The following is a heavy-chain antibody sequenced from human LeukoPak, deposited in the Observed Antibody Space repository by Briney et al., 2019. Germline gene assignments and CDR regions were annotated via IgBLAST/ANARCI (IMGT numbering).Heavy chain of an antibody. CDR3: ARSPDEPRPVFDY. D-gene: IGHD1-14*01. J-gene: IGHJ4*02. Sequence: GSLRLSCAASGFTFSDYYMSWIRQPPGKGLEWIGEINHSGSTNYNPSLKSRVTISVDTSKNQFSLKLSSVTAADTAVYYCARSPDEPRPVFDYWGQGTLVTVSS. CDR2: INHSGST. V-gene: IGHV4-34*01. CDR1: GFTFSDYY.